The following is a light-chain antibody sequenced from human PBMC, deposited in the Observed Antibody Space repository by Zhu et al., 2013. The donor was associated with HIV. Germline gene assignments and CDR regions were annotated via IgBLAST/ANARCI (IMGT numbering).Light chain of an antibody. CDR3: AAWDDSLNGV. Sequence: QSVLTQPPSASGTPGQRVTISCSGSSSNIGSNTVNWYQQLPGTAPKLLIYSNNQRPSGVPDRFSGSESGTSASLAISGLQSEDGADYYCAAWDDSLNGVFGTGTKVTVL. CDR1: SSNIGSNT. V-gene: IGLV1-44*01. J-gene: IGLJ1*01. CDR2: SNN.